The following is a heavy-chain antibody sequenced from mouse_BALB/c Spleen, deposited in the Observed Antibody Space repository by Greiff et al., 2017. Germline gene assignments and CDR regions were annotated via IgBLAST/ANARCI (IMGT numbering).Heavy chain of an antibody. V-gene: IGHV7-3*02. CDR2: IRNKANGYTT. CDR3: ARDGNYGGAMDY. J-gene: IGHJ4*01. CDR1: GFTFTAYY. Sequence: EVHLVESGGGLVQPGGSLRLSCATSGFTFTAYYMSWVRQPPGKALEWLGFIRNKANGYTTEYSASVKGRFTISRDNSQSILYLQMNTLRAEDSATYYCARDGNYGGAMDYWGQGTSVTVSS. D-gene: IGHD2-1*01.